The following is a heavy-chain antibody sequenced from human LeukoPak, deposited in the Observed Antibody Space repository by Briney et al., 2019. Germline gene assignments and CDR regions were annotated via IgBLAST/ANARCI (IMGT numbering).Heavy chain of an antibody. V-gene: IGHV3-23*01. Sequence: PGGSLRLSCAASGFTFSNYAMTWVRQAPGQGLEWVSTIGGSGGAIYYADSVKGRFTISRDNSKNTLSLQMNSLRAEDTAVYYCARDRRTSSPKVYYYYMDVWGKGTTVTVSS. CDR2: IGGSGGAI. CDR3: ARDRRTSSPKVYYYYMDV. J-gene: IGHJ6*03. D-gene: IGHD2-2*01. CDR1: GFTFSNYA.